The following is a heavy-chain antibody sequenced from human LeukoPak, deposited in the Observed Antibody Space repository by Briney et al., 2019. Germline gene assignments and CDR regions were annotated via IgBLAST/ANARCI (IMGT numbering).Heavy chain of an antibody. J-gene: IGHJ4*02. CDR2: IRSDGGIK. CDR1: GFTFDNYG. V-gene: IGHV3-30*02. CDR3: AKDIPAAYFDY. Sequence: GGSLRLSCAASGFTFDNYGMHWVRQAPGKGLEWVAFIRSDGGIKYYADSVKGRFTISRDNSKNTLYLQVNSLRAEDTAVYFCAKDIPAAYFDYWGQGTLVTVSS. D-gene: IGHD2-2*02.